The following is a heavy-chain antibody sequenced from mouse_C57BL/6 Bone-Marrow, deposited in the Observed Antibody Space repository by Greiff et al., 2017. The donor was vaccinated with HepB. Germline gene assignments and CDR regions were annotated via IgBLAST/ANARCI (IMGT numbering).Heavy chain of an antibody. D-gene: IGHD1-1*01. CDR3: ARWGYGSIPYYYAMDY. Sequence: EVQLQQSGPELVKPGASVKIPCKASGYTFTDYNMDWVKQSHGKSLEWIGYINPNNGGTIYNQKLKGKATLTVDKSSSTAYIELRSLTSEDTAVYYCARWGYGSIPYYYAMDYWGQGTSVTVSS. CDR1: GYTFTDYN. J-gene: IGHJ4*01. CDR2: INPNNGGT. V-gene: IGHV1-18*01.